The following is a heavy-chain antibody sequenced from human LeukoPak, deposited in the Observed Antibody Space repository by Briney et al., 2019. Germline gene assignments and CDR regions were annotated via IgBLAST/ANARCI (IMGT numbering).Heavy chain of an antibody. Sequence: NPSQTLSLTCTVSGGSISSGDYYWSWIRQPPGKGLEWLGSIYYSGRTNYNPSLKSRVTMAVDPSKNHFSLNLTSVTAADTAVYYCARQAVAGPHFDYWGQGALVTVSS. CDR3: ARQAVAGPHFDY. V-gene: IGHV4-39*01. D-gene: IGHD6-19*01. CDR1: GGSISSGDYY. CDR2: IYYSGRT. J-gene: IGHJ4*02.